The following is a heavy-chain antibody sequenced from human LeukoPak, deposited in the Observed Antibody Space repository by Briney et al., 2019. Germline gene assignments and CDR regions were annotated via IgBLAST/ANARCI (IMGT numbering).Heavy chain of an antibody. CDR3: ARELGYCSGGSCYEGAFDI. CDR1: GFTFSSYA. J-gene: IGHJ3*02. V-gene: IGHV3-23*01. Sequence: SGGSLRLSCAASGFTFSSYAMSWVRQAPGKGLEWVSVISGGGTSTYYADSVKGRFTISRDNSKNTLYLQMSTLRAEDTAVYYCARELGYCSGGSCYEGAFDIWGQGTMVTVSS. D-gene: IGHD2-15*01. CDR2: ISGGGTST.